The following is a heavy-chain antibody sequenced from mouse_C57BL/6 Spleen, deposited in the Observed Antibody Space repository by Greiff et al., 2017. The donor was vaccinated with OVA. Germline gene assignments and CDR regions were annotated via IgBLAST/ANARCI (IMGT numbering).Heavy chain of an antibody. D-gene: IGHD2-1*01. CDR1: GYTFTDYN. CDR2: INPNNGGT. CDR3: ARKGIYYGNFFDY. J-gene: IGHJ2*01. Sequence: EVQLQQSGPELVKPGASVKMSCKASGYTFTDYNMHWVKQSHGKSLEWIGYINPNNGGTSYNQKFKGKATLTVNKSSSTAYMELRSLTSEDAAGYDCARKGIYYGNFFDYWGQGTTLTVSS. V-gene: IGHV1-22*01.